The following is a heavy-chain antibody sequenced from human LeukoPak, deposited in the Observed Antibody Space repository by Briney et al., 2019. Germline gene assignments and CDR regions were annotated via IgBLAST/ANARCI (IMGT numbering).Heavy chain of an antibody. V-gene: IGHV1-2*02. CDR1: GYTFTGYY. D-gene: IGHD2-2*03. J-gene: IGHJ6*03. CDR2: INPNSGGT. CDR3: ARDLIGYCSSTSCALYYYYMDV. Sequence: GASVKVSCKASGYTFTGYYMHWVRQAPGQGLEWMGWINPNSGGTNYAQKFQGRVTMTRDTSISTAYMELSRLRSDDTAVYYYARDLIGYCSSTSCALYYYYMDVWGKGTTVTVSS.